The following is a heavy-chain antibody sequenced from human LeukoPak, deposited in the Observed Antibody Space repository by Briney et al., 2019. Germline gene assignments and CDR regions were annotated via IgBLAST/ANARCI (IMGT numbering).Heavy chain of an antibody. CDR1: GFTFSSYW. V-gene: IGHV3-7*01. D-gene: IGHD3-9*01. CDR3: ARDLLWESDILTGFTHYFDS. J-gene: IGHJ4*02. CDR2: INQDGSEK. Sequence: GGSLRPSCVGSGFTFSSYWMTWVRQAPGKGLEWVANINQDGSEKNYVDSVKGRFTISRDSAKNSLFLQINSLRAEDTAVYYCARDLLWESDILTGFTHYFDSWGQGTLVTVSS.